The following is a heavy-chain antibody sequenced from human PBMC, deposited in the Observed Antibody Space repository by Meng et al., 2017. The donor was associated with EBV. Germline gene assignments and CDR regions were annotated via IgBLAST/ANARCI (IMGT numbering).Heavy chain of an antibody. CDR3: ARVGIAVAGTGDY. D-gene: IGHD6-19*01. CDR1: GYTFTGYY. V-gene: IGHV1-2*06. Sequence: QGQRVQSGAEVKRPGASGKVSCKASGYTFTGYYMHWVRQAPGQGLEWMGRINPNSGGTNYAQKFQGRVTMTRDTSISTAYMELSRLRSDDTAVYYCARVGIAVAGTGDYWGQGTLVTVSS. CDR2: INPNSGGT. J-gene: IGHJ4*02.